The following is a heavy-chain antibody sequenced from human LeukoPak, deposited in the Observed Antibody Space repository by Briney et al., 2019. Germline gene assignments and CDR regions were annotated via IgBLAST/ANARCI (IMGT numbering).Heavy chain of an antibody. CDR1: GFTFSSYA. D-gene: IGHD6-19*01. Sequence: PGGSLRLSCAASGFTFSSYAMSWVRQAPGKGLGWVANIKQDGSEKYYVDSVKGRFTISRDNAKNSLYLQMNSLRAEDTAVYYCARELAVAGTVYYYYYGMDVWGQGTTVTVSS. J-gene: IGHJ6*02. CDR2: IKQDGSEK. CDR3: ARELAVAGTVYYYYYGMDV. V-gene: IGHV3-7*01.